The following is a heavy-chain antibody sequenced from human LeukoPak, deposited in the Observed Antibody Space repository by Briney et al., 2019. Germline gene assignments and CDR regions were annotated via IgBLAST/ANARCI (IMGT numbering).Heavy chain of an antibody. Sequence: GGSLRLSCAASGFTFDDYAMHWVRQAPGKGLEWVSGISWYSGSIGYADSVKGRFTISRDNAKNSLYLQMNSLRAEDTALYYCAKDIDYGENHYYDYDMDVWGQGTTVTVSS. CDR1: GFTFDDYA. D-gene: IGHD4-17*01. J-gene: IGHJ6*02. CDR2: ISWYSGSI. V-gene: IGHV3-9*01. CDR3: AKDIDYGENHYYDYDMDV.